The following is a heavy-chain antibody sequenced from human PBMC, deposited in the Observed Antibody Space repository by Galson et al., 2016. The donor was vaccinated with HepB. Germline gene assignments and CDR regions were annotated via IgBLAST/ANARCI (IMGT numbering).Heavy chain of an antibody. J-gene: IGHJ4*02. Sequence: SLRLSCAASGFSFAGYAMSWVRQVPGKGLEWVSTFSGSVDTTYYADSVKGRFTISRDNAKNSLYLQMNGLRVEDTAVYYCARGLNHDTGSWGQGTLVTVSS. CDR1: GFSFAGYA. CDR2: FSGSVDTT. CDR3: ARGLNHDTGS. V-gene: IGHV3-23*01. D-gene: IGHD1-14*01.